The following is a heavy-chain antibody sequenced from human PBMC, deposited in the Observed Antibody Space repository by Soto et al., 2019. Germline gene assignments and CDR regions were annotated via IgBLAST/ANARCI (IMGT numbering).Heavy chain of an antibody. Sequence: PSDTLSLTCTVSGCSISSGDYYWSWIRQPPGKGLEWIGYIYYSGSTNYNPSLKSRVTISVDTSKNQFSLKLSSVTAADTAVYYCARHTHYYYYYYMDVWGKGTTVTVSS. J-gene: IGHJ6*03. CDR1: GCSISSGDYY. D-gene: IGHD2-2*02. CDR3: ARHTHYYYYYYMDV. V-gene: IGHV4-61*08. CDR2: IYYSGST.